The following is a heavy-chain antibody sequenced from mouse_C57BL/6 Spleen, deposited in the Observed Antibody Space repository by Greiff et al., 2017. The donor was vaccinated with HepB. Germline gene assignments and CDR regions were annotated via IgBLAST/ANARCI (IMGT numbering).Heavy chain of an antibody. CDR1: GYTFTSYG. D-gene: IGHD2-4*01. V-gene: IGHV1-81*01. CDR3: ARREGLRNYYAMDY. Sequence: QVQLQQSGAELARPGASVKLSCKASGYTFTSYGISWVKRRTGQGLEWIGEIYPRSGNTYYNEKFKGKATLTADKSSSTAYMELRSLTSEDSAVYFCARREGLRNYYAMDYWGQGTSVTVSS. J-gene: IGHJ4*01. CDR2: IYPRSGNT.